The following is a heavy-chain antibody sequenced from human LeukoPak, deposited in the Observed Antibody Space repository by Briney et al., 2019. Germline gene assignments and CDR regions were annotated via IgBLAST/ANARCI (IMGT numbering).Heavy chain of an antibody. CDR1: GGSISSYY. J-gene: IGHJ5*02. V-gene: IGHV4-4*09. CDR3: ARSRGNWNYEFWFDR. CDR2: IYTSGST. D-gene: IGHD1-7*01. Sequence: PSETLFLTCTVSGGSISSYYWSWIRQPPGKGLEWIGYIYTSGSTNYNPSLKSRVTISVDTSKNQFSLKLSSVTAADTAVYYYARSRGNWNYEFWFDRWGQGTLVTVSS.